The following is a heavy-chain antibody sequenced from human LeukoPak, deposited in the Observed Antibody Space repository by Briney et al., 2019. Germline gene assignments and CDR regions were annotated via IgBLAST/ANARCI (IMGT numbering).Heavy chain of an antibody. CDR3: AGTQYGSSVNCYRFYNGHDAFDI. V-gene: IGHV4-4*09. Sequence: SETLSLTCTVSGDSISNYYWTWIRQPPGKGLEWIGYIYTSGSTNYNPSLKSRVTISVDTSKNQFSLKLSSVTAADTAVYYCAGTQYGSSVNCYRFYNGHDAFDIWGQGTKVTVSS. CDR1: GDSISNYY. CDR2: IYTSGST. D-gene: IGHD2-2*01. J-gene: IGHJ3*02.